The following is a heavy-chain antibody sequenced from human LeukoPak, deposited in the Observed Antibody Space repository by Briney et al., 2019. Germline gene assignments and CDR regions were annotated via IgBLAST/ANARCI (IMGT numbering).Heavy chain of an antibody. CDR2: ISGSSGNT. CDR3: AKPAKTDYADY. Sequence: GGSLRLSCAAAGFTFSNYAMNWVRQAPGKGLEWVSAISGSSGNTYYADSVKGRFTISRDNSKNTLYLQMNSLRAEDTALYYCAKPAKTDYADYWGQGTLVTVSS. D-gene: IGHD1-14*01. V-gene: IGHV3-23*01. J-gene: IGHJ4*02. CDR1: GFTFSNYA.